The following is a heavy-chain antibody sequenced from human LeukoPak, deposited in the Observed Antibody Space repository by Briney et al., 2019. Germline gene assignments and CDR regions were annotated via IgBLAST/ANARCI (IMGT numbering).Heavy chain of an antibody. D-gene: IGHD3-10*01. CDR3: ARLGSVGYYNYQYMDI. J-gene: IGHJ6*03. CDR1: GGSFSGYY. Sequence: SETLSPTCAVYGGSFSGYYWSWIRQPPGKGLEWIGEINDIGNTNYDPSFRSRVTISVDTSKNQFSLSLTSATAADTAVYFCARLGSVGYYNYQYMDIWGNGTTVTVSS. CDR2: INDIGNT. V-gene: IGHV4-34*01.